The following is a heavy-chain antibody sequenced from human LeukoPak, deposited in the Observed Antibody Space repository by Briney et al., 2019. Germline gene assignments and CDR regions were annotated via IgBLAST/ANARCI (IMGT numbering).Heavy chain of an antibody. CDR3: ARENSGSHREFDY. D-gene: IGHD1-26*01. J-gene: IGHJ4*02. V-gene: IGHV4-4*07. CDR2: IYTSGST. Sequence: PSETLSLTCTVPGGSISSYYWSWIRQPAGKGLEWIGRIYTSGSTNYNASLKSRVSMSVDTSKNQFSLKLSSVTAADTAVFYCARENSGSHREFDYWGQGTLVTVSS. CDR1: GGSISSYY.